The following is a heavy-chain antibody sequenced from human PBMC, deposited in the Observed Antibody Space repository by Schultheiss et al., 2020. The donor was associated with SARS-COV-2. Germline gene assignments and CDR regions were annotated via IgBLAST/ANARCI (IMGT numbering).Heavy chain of an antibody. D-gene: IGHD1-7*01. V-gene: IGHV4-61*08. CDR1: GGSISSGGYY. Sequence: SQTLSLTCTVSGGSISSGGYYWSWIRQPPGKGLEWIGYIYYSGSTNYNPSLKSRVTISVDTSKNQFSLKLSSVTAADTAVYYCARVKANWNYSLDYWGQGTLVTVSS. CDR3: ARVKANWNYSLDY. CDR2: IYYSGST. J-gene: IGHJ4*02.